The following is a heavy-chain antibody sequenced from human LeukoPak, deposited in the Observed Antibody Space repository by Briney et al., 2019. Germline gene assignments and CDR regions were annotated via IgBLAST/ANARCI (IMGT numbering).Heavy chain of an antibody. Sequence: PGASLQISCECSGSTFTTYWIGWGRQLPGKGLEWRGIIYPGESDTRYSPSFQGQVTISADKSVSTSYLKWSSLKASDTAMYYCARLGDGYIFYYWGQGTLVPVSS. CDR2: IYPGESDT. CDR3: ARLGDGYIFYY. V-gene: IGHV5-51*01. CDR1: GSTFTTYW. J-gene: IGHJ4*02. D-gene: IGHD5-24*01.